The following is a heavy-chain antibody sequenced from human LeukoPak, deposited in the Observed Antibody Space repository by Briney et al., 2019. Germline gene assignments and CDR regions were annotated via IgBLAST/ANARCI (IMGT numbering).Heavy chain of an antibody. Sequence: GASVKVSCKASGYSFTSYWIGWVRQMPGKGLEWMGIINPGDSETRYSPSFQGQVTISADKSISTAYLQWSSLKASDTAMYYCARQRGYTYGQAFDAWGQGTMVAVSS. J-gene: IGHJ3*01. D-gene: IGHD5-18*01. CDR3: ARQRGYTYGQAFDA. CDR2: INPGDSET. CDR1: GYSFTSYW. V-gene: IGHV5-51*01.